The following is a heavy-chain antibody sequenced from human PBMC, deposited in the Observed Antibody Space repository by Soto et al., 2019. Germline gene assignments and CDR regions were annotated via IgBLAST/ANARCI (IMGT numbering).Heavy chain of an antibody. CDR3: AKQALSGSLDY. CDR1: GFTFISYA. Sequence: GGSLRLSCAASGFTFISYAMSWVRQPPGKGLGWVSTISGSGSNTYYADSVKGRFTISRDNSKNTLYLQMNSLSAEDTAMFYCAKQALSGSLDYWGQGALVTVSS. J-gene: IGHJ4*02. V-gene: IGHV3-23*01. D-gene: IGHD6-19*01. CDR2: ISGSGSNT.